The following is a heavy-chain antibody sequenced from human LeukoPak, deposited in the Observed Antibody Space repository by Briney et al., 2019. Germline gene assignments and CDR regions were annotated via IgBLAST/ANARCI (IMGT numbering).Heavy chain of an antibody. Sequence: SETLSLTCAVYGGSFGGYYWSWIRQPPGKGLEWIGEINDSGSTNYIPSLKSRVTISVDRSKNQFSLWLSSVTAADTAVYYCARENYYDSSGYYGATWGQGTLVTVSS. D-gene: IGHD3-22*01. V-gene: IGHV4-34*01. CDR2: INDSGST. CDR1: GGSFGGYY. J-gene: IGHJ5*02. CDR3: ARENYYDSSGYYGAT.